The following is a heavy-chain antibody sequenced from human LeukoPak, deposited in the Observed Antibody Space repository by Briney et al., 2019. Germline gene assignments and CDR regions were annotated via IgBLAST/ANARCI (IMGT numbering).Heavy chain of an antibody. D-gene: IGHD2-2*02. CDR2: IIPIFGTA. V-gene: IGHV1-69*06. CDR1: GGTFSSYA. CDR3: AREGYCSSTSCYMFV. Sequence: ASVKVSCKASGGTFSSYAISWVRQATGQGLEWMGGIIPIFGTANYAQKFQGRVTITADKSTSTAYMELSSLRSEDTAVYYCAREGYCSSTSCYMFVWGQGTLVTVSS. J-gene: IGHJ4*02.